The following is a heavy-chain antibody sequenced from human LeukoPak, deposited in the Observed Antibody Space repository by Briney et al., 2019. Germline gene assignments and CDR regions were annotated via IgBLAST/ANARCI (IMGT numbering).Heavy chain of an antibody. J-gene: IGHJ4*02. CDR3: ARGYTYYYDSSGYRFDY. CDR1: GGSISSYY. CDR2: IYYSGST. V-gene: IGHV4-59*01. Sequence: LETLSLTCTVSGGSISSYYWSWIRQPPGKGLEWIGYIYYSGSTNYNPSLKSRVTISVDTSKNQFSLKLSSVTAADTAVYYCARGYTYYYDSSGYRFDYWGQGTLVTVSS. D-gene: IGHD3-22*01.